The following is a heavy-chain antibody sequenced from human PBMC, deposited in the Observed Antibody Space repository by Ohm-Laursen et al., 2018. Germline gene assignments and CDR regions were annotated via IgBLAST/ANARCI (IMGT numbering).Heavy chain of an antibody. D-gene: IGHD6-19*01. J-gene: IGHJ4*02. Sequence: SDTLFLTCSVSGGAISSYYWTWIRQPPGKGLEWIGYIYYSGSTNYNPSLKSRVTISVDTSKNQFSLKLSSVTAADTAVYYCARQESSGWYPDYWGQGSLVTVSS. V-gene: IGHV4-59*08. CDR2: IYYSGST. CDR3: ARQESSGWYPDY. CDR1: GGAISSYY.